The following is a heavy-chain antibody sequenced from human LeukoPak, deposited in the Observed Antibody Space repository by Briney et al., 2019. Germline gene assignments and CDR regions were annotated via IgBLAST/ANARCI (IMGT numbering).Heavy chain of an antibody. CDR1: GGSTSSSSYY. V-gene: IGHV4-61*05. CDR3: ASGPQRNWGYFQY. Sequence: PSETLSLTCTVSGGSTSSSSYYWAWIRQSPGKGLEWIGNIYYSGSTNYNPSLKSRVTISVDTSKNQFSLKLSSVTAADTAVYYCASGPQRNWGYFQYWGQGTLVTVSS. J-gene: IGHJ1*01. CDR2: IYYSGST. D-gene: IGHD7-27*01.